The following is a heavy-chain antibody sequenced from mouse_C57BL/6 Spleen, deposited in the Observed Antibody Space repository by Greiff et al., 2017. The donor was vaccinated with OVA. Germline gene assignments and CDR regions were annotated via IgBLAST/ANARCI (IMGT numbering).Heavy chain of an antibody. V-gene: IGHV7-3*01. CDR1: GFTFTDYY. D-gene: IGHD1-2*01. J-gene: IGHJ2*01. CDR2: IRNKANGYTT. Sequence: EVKLQESGGGLVQPGGSLSLSCAASGFTFTDYYMSWVRQPPGKALEWLGFIRNKANGYTTEYSASVKGRFTISRDNSQSILYLQMNALGAEDSATYYCARYIGITTALDCWGQGTTLTVAS. CDR3: ARYIGITTALDC.